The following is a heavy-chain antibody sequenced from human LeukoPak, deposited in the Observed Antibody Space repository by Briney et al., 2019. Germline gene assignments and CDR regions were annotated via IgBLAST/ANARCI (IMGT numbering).Heavy chain of an antibody. CDR3: ATAPYCNGGSCYSGDLYFDY. CDR2: IRSKANSYAT. V-gene: IGHV3-73*01. CDR1: GFTFSGSA. J-gene: IGHJ4*02. Sequence: PGGSLKLSCAASGFTFSGSAMHWVRQASGKGLEWVGRIRSKANSYATAYAASVKGRFTISRDDSKNTAYLQMNSLKTEDTAVYYCATAPYCNGGSCYSGDLYFDYWGQGTLVTVSS. D-gene: IGHD2-15*01.